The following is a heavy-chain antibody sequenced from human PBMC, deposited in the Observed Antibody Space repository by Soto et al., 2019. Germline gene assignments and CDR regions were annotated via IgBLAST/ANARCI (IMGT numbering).Heavy chain of an antibody. CDR1: GFTFSSYW. CDR2: INSDGSST. D-gene: IGHD4-17*01. V-gene: IGHV3-74*01. CDR3: ARAATVTITENVYYYYGMDV. Sequence: GGSLRLSCAASGFTFSSYWMHWVRQAPGKGLVWVSRINSDGSSTSYADSVKGRFTISRDNAKNTLYLQMNSLRAEDTAVYYCARAATVTITENVYYYYGMDVWGQGTTVTVSS. J-gene: IGHJ6*02.